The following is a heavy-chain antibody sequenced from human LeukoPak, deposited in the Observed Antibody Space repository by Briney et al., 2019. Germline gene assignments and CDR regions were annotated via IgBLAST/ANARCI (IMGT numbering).Heavy chain of an antibody. J-gene: IGHJ4*02. CDR1: GGSISNYY. D-gene: IGHD6-13*01. V-gene: IGHV4-59*12. CDR3: ARDWGIAAATPYYFDH. Sequence: SETLSLTCTVSGGSISNYYWSWIRQPPGKGLEWIGYIYYSGSTNYNPSLKSRVAMSVDTSKNQFSLKISSATAADTAAYYCARDWGIAAATPYYFDHWGQGILVTVSS. CDR2: IYYSGST.